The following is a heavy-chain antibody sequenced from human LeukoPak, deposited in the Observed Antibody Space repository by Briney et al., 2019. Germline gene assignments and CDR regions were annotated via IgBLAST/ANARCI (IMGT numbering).Heavy chain of an antibody. CDR2: IISIFDTA. D-gene: IGHD3-10*01. CDR3: ARFLHGDSRKDAFDI. Sequence: SVKLSCKAAGGTFSSYAISRVRQAPGQGLEWMGGIISIFDTANYAQKFQGRVTITTDESTSAAYMELSSLRTEDTAVYNCARFLHGDSRKDAFDIWGQGTMVTVS. J-gene: IGHJ3*02. V-gene: IGHV1-69*05. CDR1: GGTFSSYA.